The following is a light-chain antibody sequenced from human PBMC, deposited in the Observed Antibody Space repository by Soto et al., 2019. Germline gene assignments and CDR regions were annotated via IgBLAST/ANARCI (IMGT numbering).Light chain of an antibody. V-gene: IGKV1-5*01. J-gene: IGKJ1*01. Sequence: DIEMTQSPATLSSSVGDRATLTCRASQSVSSWLAWYQQKPGKAPKLLIYDASSLATGVPSRFSGSGSGTEFTLTISSLQPDDFATYYCQQYGSYSGTFGQGTKVDI. CDR3: QQYGSYSGT. CDR2: DAS. CDR1: QSVSSW.